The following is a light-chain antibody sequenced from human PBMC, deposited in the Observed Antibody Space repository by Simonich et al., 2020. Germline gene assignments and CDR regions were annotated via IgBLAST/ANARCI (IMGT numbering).Light chain of an antibody. Sequence: QSVLTQPPSASGTPGQRVTISCSGSRSNLGSNYVYWYQQLPGTAPKLPIYRNNQRPSGVPDRVSGSKSGTSAALAISGLRSEDEADYYCAAWDDSLSGWVFGGGTKLTVL. CDR2: RNN. J-gene: IGLJ3*02. CDR1: RSNLGSNY. CDR3: AAWDDSLSGWV. V-gene: IGLV1-47*01.